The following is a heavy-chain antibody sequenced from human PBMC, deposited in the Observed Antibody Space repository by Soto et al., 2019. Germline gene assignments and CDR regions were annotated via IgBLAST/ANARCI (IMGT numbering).Heavy chain of an antibody. V-gene: IGHV1-8*02. CDR1: GYTFNNYD. CDR3: TRAYGAETFDF. D-gene: IGHD3-10*01. CDR2: MNPDSGNT. J-gene: IGHJ5*01. Sequence: ASVKVSCKASGYTFNNYDIHWVRQAPGHGLEWMGWMNPDSGNTGYAQNFRGRVTMTQNTAIGTAYMELSSLRSDDTATYYCTRAYGAETFDFWGQGTRVTVSS.